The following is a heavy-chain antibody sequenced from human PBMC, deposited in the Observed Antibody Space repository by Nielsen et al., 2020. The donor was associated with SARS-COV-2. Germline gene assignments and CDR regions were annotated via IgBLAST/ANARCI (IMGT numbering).Heavy chain of an antibody. J-gene: IGHJ4*02. D-gene: IGHD1-14*01. CDR2: IYYVYRSVTT. CDR3: ARGTFIHGTGWHFFDY. Sequence: SETLSLTCSVSGDSISTYYWNWIRQTPGKGLEWIGYIYYVYRSVTTNYNPSLKSRVTMSVDKSQNQFSLKLNSVTAADTSVFYCARGTFIHGTGWHFFDYWGQGTLVTVSS. V-gene: IGHV4-59*12. CDR1: GDSISTYY.